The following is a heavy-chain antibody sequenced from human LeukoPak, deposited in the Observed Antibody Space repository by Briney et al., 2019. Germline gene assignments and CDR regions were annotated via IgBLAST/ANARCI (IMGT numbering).Heavy chain of an antibody. CDR3: ARHTKSGYSYGFHAFDM. CDR1: GGSISSTSFY. D-gene: IGHD5-18*01. V-gene: IGHV4-39*01. J-gene: IGHJ3*02. Sequence: SETLSLTCSVSGGSISSTSFYWGWIRRPPGKGLEWIASIYYSGTTHYNPSLKSRVTMSVDTSKNQFSLKLSAVTAADTAVYYCARHTKSGYSYGFHAFDMWGQGTMVTVSS. CDR2: IYYSGTT.